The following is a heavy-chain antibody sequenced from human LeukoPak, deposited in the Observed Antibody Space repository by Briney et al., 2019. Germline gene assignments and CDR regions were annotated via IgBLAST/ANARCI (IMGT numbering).Heavy chain of an antibody. Sequence: GASVKVSCKASGYTFTSYYMHWVRQAPGQGLEWMGIINPSGGSTSYAQKYQGRVTMTRDTSTGTVYMELSSLRSEDTAVYYCARDASPSMVRGVMGDYWGQGTLVTVSS. D-gene: IGHD3-10*01. V-gene: IGHV1-46*01. CDR1: GYTFTSYY. CDR3: ARDASPSMVRGVMGDY. J-gene: IGHJ4*02. CDR2: INPSGGST.